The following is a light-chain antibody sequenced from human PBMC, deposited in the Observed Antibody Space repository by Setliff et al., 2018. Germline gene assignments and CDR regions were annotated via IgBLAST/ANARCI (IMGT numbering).Light chain of an antibody. J-gene: IGLJ1*01. V-gene: IGLV1-44*01. CDR3: AAWDDSLNGEV. CDR1: SSNIGINT. Sequence: QSVLTQPPSASGTPGQRVTISCSGSSSNIGINTVNWYQQLPGTAPKLLIYRNNQRPSGVPDRFSGSKSGTSASLAISGLQSEDEADYYCAAWDDSLNGEVFGTGTKVTVL. CDR2: RNN.